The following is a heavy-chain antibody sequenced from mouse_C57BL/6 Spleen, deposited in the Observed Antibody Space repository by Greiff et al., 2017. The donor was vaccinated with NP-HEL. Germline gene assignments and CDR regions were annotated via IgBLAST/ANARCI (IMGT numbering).Heavy chain of an antibody. CDR3: ARYGGYAMDY. V-gene: IGHV7-3*01. J-gene: IGHJ4*01. Sequence: DVMLVESGGGLVQPGGSLSLSCAASGFTFTDYYMSWVRQPPGKALEWLGFIRNKANGYTTEYSASVKGRFTISRDNSQSILYLQMNALRAEDSATYYCARYGGYAMDYWGQRTSVTVSS. CDR1: GFTFTDYY. CDR2: IRNKANGYTT.